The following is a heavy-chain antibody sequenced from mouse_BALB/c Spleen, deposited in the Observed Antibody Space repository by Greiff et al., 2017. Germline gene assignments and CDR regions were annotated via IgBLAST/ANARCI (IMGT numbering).Heavy chain of an antibody. V-gene: IGHV2-9*02. CDR3: ARGDDYDEGYAMDY. CDR2: IWAGGST. CDR1: GFSLTSYG. D-gene: IGHD2-4*01. J-gene: IGHJ4*01. Sequence: QVQLKESGPGLVAPSQILSITCTVSGFSLTSYGVHWVRQPPGKGLEWLGVIWAGGSTNYNSALMSRLSISKDNSKSQVFLKMNSLQTDDTAMYYCARGDDYDEGYAMDYWGQGTSVTVSS.